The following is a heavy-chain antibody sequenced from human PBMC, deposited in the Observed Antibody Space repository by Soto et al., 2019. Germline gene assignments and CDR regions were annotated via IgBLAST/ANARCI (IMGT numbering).Heavy chain of an antibody. D-gene: IGHD6-13*01. V-gene: IGHV1-18*01. Sequence: QVSLVQSGPEVKKPGASVKVSCKASGYTFINYGVSWVRQAPGQGLEWMGWISAYNGDKKYAQNVQGRVTLTTDTSTITAYMEMRTLRSDDTAAYYCARDGPHIPAVGDVCGQGTTVTVSS. CDR2: ISAYNGDK. CDR3: ARDGPHIPAVGDV. J-gene: IGHJ6*02. CDR1: GYTFINYG.